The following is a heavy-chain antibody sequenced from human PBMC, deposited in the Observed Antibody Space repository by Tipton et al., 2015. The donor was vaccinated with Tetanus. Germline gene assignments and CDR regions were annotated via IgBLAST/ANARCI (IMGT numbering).Heavy chain of an antibody. CDR3: ARRRSAVLSGSYHYYYDV. CDR2: IYPADSQT. Sequence: QSGPEVKRPGESLKISCQVSGYDFTNYRIDWLRQMPGKGLEWMENIYPADSQTTYGPSLQGQVTISAAKSISTAYLQWSSLKASDTATYYCARRRSAVLSGSYHYYYDVWGRGTLVTASS. CDR1: GYDFTNYR. D-gene: IGHD3-3*01. V-gene: IGHV5-51*01. J-gene: IGHJ2*01.